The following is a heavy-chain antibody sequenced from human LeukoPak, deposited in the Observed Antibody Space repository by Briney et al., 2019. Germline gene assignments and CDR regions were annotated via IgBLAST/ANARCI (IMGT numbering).Heavy chain of an antibody. J-gene: IGHJ2*01. Sequence: GESLKISCKGSGFSFNTYWIAWVRQMPGKGLEWMGIIHPGNSDTRHSPSFQGQVTISADKSSSTAYLQWSSLKASGTAMYYCARTPDSYDSRGFQYWYFDLWGRGTQVTVPS. CDR3: ARTPDSYDSRGFQYWYFDL. CDR1: GFSFNTYW. D-gene: IGHD3-22*01. V-gene: IGHV5-51*01. CDR2: IHPGNSDT.